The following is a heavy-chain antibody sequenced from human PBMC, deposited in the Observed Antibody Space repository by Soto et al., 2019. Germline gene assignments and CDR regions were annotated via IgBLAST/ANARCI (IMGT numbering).Heavy chain of an antibody. CDR3: ARGGGHPPPDIVLMVYADRFPWFDP. J-gene: IGHJ5*02. D-gene: IGHD2-8*01. Sequence: QVQLQQWGAGLLKPSETLSLTCAVYGGFFSGYYWSWIRQPPGKGLEWIGEINHSGSTNYNPSLKSRVTISVDTSKNQFSLKLSSVTAADTAVYYCARGGGHPPPDIVLMVYADRFPWFDPWGQGTLVTVSS. CDR2: INHSGST. V-gene: IGHV4-34*01. CDR1: GGFFSGYY.